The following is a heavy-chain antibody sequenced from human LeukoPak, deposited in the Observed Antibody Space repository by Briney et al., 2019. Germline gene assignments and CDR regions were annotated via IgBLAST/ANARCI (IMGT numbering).Heavy chain of an antibody. J-gene: IGHJ4*02. CDR3: AGHHPRNTVDF. CDR2: IYYTGST. V-gene: IGHV4-59*08. D-gene: IGHD2/OR15-2a*01. Sequence: SETLSLTCTVSGASISNSYWSWIRQPPGKGLEWIGYIYYTGSTNYNPSLKSRVTISIDTSKNQFSLKLSPVTAADTAVYYCAGHHPRNTVDFWGQGTLVTVSS. CDR1: GASISNSY.